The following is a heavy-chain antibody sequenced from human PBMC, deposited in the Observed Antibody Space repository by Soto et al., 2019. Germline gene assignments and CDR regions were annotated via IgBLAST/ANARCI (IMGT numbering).Heavy chain of an antibody. CDR3: ARGVDAGVDV. J-gene: IGHJ6*02. D-gene: IGHD1-1*01. V-gene: IGHV1-8*01. Sequence: LVKRSCKASGYTFTSYDINWGRQATGQGLEWLGWMSPNSGATGYAQKFQGRVTMTRDTSMTTAYMELSNLRSEDTAMYYCARGVDAGVDVWGQGTTVTVSS. CDR1: GYTFTSYD. CDR2: MSPNSGAT.